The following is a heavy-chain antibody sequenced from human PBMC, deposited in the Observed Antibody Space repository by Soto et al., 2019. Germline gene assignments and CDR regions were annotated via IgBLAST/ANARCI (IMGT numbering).Heavy chain of an antibody. CDR1: GGSISSYY. Sequence: SETLSLTCTVSGGSISSYYWSWIRQPPGKGLEWIGYIYYSGSTNYNPSLKSRVTISVDTSKNQFSLKLSSVTAADTAVYYCARTYGYNWFDPWGQGTLVTVSS. CDR3: ARTYGYNWFDP. V-gene: IGHV4-59*08. D-gene: IGHD4-17*01. J-gene: IGHJ5*02. CDR2: IYYSGST.